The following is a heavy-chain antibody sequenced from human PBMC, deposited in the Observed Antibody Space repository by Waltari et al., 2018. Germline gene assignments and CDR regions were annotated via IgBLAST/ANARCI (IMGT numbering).Heavy chain of an antibody. CDR2: IYYSGST. D-gene: IGHD3-16*01. V-gene: IGHV4-59*01. CDR3: ARAKLGGVDY. Sequence: QVQLQQWGAGLVKPSETLSLTCTVSGGSISSYYWSWIRQPPGKGLEWIGYIYYSGSTNYNPSLKSRVTISVDTSKNQFSLKLSSVTAADTAVYYCARAKLGGVDYWGQGTLVTVSS. CDR1: GGSISSYY. J-gene: IGHJ4*02.